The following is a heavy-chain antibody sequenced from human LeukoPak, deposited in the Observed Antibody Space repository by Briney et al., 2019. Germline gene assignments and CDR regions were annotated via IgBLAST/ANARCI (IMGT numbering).Heavy chain of an antibody. Sequence: SETLSLTCTVSGYSISSGYYWGWIRPPPGKGLEGIGSIYHSGSTYYNPSLKSRVTISVDTSKTQFSLKLSSVTAADTAVYYCARWARSGYAKEAFFDYWGQGTLVTVSS. CDR1: GYSISSGYY. CDR3: ARWARSGYAKEAFFDY. V-gene: IGHV4-38-2*02. J-gene: IGHJ4*02. CDR2: IYHSGST. D-gene: IGHD5-12*01.